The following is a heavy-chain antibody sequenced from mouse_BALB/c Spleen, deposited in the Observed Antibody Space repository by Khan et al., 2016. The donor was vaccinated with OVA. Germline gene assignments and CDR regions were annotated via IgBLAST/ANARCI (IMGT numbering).Heavy chain of an antibody. CDR2: ISSGSNSI. Sequence: EVELVESGGGLVQPGGSRKLSCAASGFTFSGFGMHWVRQAPEKGLEWVAFISSGSNSIYYADTVKGRFTISRDNPKNTLFLQMTSLRSEDTAMYYCARHGPYYFDYWGQGTTLTVSS. CDR1: GFTFSGFG. CDR3: ARHGPYYFDY. J-gene: IGHJ2*01. D-gene: IGHD1-1*02. V-gene: IGHV5-17*02.